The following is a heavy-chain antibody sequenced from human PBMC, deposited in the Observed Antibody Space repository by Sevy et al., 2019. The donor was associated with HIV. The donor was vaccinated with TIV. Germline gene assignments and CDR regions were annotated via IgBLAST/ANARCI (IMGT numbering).Heavy chain of an antibody. CDR3: ARDRSGSYHVSDNWFDP. CDR1: GFTFSSYW. D-gene: IGHD1-26*01. Sequence: GGSLRLSCAASGFTFSSYWMHWVRQVPGKGLVWVSLSKSDGSSTSYADSVKGRFTISRDNAKNTLYLQMNSLRAEDTAVYYCARDRSGSYHVSDNWFDPWGQGTLVTVSS. J-gene: IGHJ5*02. V-gene: IGHV3-74*01. CDR2: SKSDGSST.